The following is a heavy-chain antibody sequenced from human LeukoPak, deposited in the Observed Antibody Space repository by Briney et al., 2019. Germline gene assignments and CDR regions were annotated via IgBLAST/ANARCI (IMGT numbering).Heavy chain of an antibody. J-gene: IGHJ4*02. V-gene: IGHV3-48*01. CDR3: ARHNQGSPDY. CDR2: ISSSRSIM. Sequence: GGSLRLSCVASGFIFSYYDMDWVRQAPGKGLEWISYISSSRSIMYYADSVLGRFPVSRDNAENTLYLQMNSLRGDDTAVYYCARHNQGSPDYWGQGTLVTVSS. CDR1: GFIFSYYD.